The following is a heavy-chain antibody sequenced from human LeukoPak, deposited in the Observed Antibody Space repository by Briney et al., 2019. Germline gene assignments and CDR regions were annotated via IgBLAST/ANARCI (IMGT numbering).Heavy chain of an antibody. CDR2: INPNSGGT. D-gene: IGHD2-21*02. CDR3: ARENEHIVVVTATHYWYFDL. V-gene: IGHV1-2*06. Sequence: ASVKVSCKASGYTFTGYYMHWVQQAPGQGLEWMGRINPNSGGTNYAQKFQGRVTMTRDTSISTAYMELSRLRSDDTAVYYCARENEHIVVVTATHYWYFDLWGRGTLVTVSS. J-gene: IGHJ2*01. CDR1: GYTFTGYY.